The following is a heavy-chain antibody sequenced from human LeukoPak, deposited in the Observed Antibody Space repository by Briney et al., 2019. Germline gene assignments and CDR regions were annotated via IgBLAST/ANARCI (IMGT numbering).Heavy chain of an antibody. Sequence: ASVKVSRKASGYTFTGYYMHWVRQAPGQGLEWMGWINPNSGGTNYAQKFQGRVTMTRDTSISTAYMELSRLRSDDTAVYYCARDYYGSGSYDYWGQGTLVTVSS. V-gene: IGHV1-2*02. D-gene: IGHD3-10*01. J-gene: IGHJ4*02. CDR3: ARDYYGSGSYDY. CDR2: INPNSGGT. CDR1: GYTFTGYY.